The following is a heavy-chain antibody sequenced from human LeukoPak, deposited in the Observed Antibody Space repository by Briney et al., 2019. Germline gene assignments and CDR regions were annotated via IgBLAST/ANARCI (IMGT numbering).Heavy chain of an antibody. D-gene: IGHD1-1*01. V-gene: IGHV4-61*02. CDR3: ARGAGTGTLLYYFDY. CDR1: GGSISSGSYF. Sequence: PSQTLSLTCTVPGGSISSGSYFWSWIRQPAGKGLDWIGRISTSGSTNYNPSLKSRVTISVDTSKNQFSLRLSSMTAADTAVYYCARGAGTGTLLYYFDYWGQGTLVTVSS. J-gene: IGHJ4*02. CDR2: ISTSGST.